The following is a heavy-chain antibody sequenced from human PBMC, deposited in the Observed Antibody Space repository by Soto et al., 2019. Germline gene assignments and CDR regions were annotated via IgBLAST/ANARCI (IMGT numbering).Heavy chain of an antibody. CDR2: IYWDDDK. D-gene: IGHD2-15*01. V-gene: IGHV2-5*02. Sequence: QITLKESGPTLVKPTQTLTLTCTFSGFSLSTSGVGVGWIRQPPGKALEWLALIYWDDDKRYSPSLKSRLTTTQDTTKNQVFLTMTHMDPVDTATYYCAHRPSHGSGGSCYSGFDYWGQGTLVPVSS. J-gene: IGHJ4*02. CDR3: AHRPSHGSGGSCYSGFDY. CDR1: GFSLSTSGVG.